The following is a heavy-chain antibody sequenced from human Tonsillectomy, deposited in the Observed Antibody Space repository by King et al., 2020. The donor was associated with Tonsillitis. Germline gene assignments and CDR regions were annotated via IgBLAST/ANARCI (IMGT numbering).Heavy chain of an antibody. J-gene: IGHJ4*02. V-gene: IGHV1-2*04. CDR2: INPNSGGT. CDR3: ARDLSASNTFDY. Sequence: QLVQSGAELRKPGASVKVSCKTSGYTFGDFYIHWVRQAPGQGLEWMGWINPNSGGTKYAQRFQGWVTMTRDTSISTAYLEVRRLSYADTAVYYCARDLSASNTFDYWGQGTLVTVSS. CDR1: GYTFGDFY. D-gene: IGHD4/OR15-4a*01.